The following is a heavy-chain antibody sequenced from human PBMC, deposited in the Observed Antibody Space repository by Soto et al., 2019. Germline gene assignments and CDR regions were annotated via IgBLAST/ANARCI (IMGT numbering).Heavy chain of an antibody. V-gene: IGHV3-9*01. CDR3: AKDIVLMVYTRGYFDL. D-gene: IGHD2-8*01. CDR1: GFTFDDYA. Sequence: EVQLVESGGGLVQPGRSLRLSCAASGFTFDDYAMHWVRQAPGKGLEWVSGISWNSGSIGYADSVKGRFTISRDNAKNSLYLQMNSLSAEDTALYYCAKDIVLMVYTRGYFDLWGRGTLVTVSS. J-gene: IGHJ2*01. CDR2: ISWNSGSI.